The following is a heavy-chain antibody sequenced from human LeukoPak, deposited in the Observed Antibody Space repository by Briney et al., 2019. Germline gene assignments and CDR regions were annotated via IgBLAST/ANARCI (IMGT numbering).Heavy chain of an antibody. D-gene: IGHD1-26*01. CDR1: GFTFSSYA. Sequence: LSGGSLGLSCAASGFTFSSYAMSWVRQAPGKGLEWVSAISGNGGSTYYADSAKGRFTISRDNSKNTLYLQMNSLRAEDTAVYYCAKDTRWEPPNFDYWGQGTLVTVSS. CDR2: ISGNGGST. V-gene: IGHV3-23*01. CDR3: AKDTRWEPPNFDY. J-gene: IGHJ4*02.